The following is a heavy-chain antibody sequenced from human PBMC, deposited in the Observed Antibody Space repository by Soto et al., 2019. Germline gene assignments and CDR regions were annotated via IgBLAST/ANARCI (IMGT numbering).Heavy chain of an antibody. V-gene: IGHV3-33*01. Sequence: QVQLVESGGGVVQPGRSLRLSCVASGFTFSSYGMHWVRQAPGKGLEWVAVIWYDGSNKYYADSVKGRFTISRDNSKNTLYLQMNSLRAEDTAVYYCARGLGIVGASFDYWGQGTLVTVSS. CDR1: GFTFSSYG. D-gene: IGHD1-26*01. CDR3: ARGLGIVGASFDY. CDR2: IWYDGSNK. J-gene: IGHJ4*02.